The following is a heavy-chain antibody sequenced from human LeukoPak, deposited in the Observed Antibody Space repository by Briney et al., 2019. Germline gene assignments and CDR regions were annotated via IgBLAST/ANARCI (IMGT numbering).Heavy chain of an antibody. CDR3: AKDRKICNGGICSRPGFDY. CDR2: ISGGGGST. CDR1: GFTFSSYA. D-gene: IGHD2-15*01. J-gene: IGHJ4*02. Sequence: PGGSLRLSCAASGFTFSSYAMSWVRRAPGKGLEWVSAISGGGGSTYYADSVKGRFTISRDISKNTLYLQMNSLRAEDTAVYYRAKDRKICNGGICSRPGFDYWGQGALVTVSS. V-gene: IGHV3-23*01.